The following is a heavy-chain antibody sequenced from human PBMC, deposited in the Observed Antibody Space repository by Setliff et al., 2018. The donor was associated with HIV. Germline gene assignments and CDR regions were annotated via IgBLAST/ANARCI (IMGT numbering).Heavy chain of an antibody. Sequence: SETLSLTCTVSGDSISSSTFYWGWIRQPPGKGLEWIGSIYYSGTTYYNPSLKSRVAISVDTSKSQFSLKLSSVTAADTAVYYCARPRLRGSGAFDIWGQGTMVTVSS. V-gene: IGHV4-39*01. CDR3: ARPRLRGSGAFDI. J-gene: IGHJ3*02. CDR1: GDSISSSTFY. CDR2: IYYSGTT. D-gene: IGHD2-21*01.